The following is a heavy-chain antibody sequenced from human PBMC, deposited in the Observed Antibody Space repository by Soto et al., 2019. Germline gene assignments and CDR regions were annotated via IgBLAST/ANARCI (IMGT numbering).Heavy chain of an antibody. CDR3: ARDLEYSSSFADY. CDR2: ISSSSSYI. CDR1: GFTFSSYS. D-gene: IGHD6-6*01. V-gene: IGHV3-21*01. Sequence: GGSLRLSCAASGFTFSSYSMNWVRQAPGKGLEWVSSISSSSSYIYYVDSVKGRFTISRDNAKNSLYLQMNSLRAEDTAVYYCARDLEYSSSFADYWGQGTLVTVSS. J-gene: IGHJ4*02.